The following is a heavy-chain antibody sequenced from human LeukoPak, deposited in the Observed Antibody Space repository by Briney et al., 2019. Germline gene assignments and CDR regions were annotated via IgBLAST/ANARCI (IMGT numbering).Heavy chain of an antibody. D-gene: IGHD6-19*01. CDR2: INPSGGST. J-gene: IGHJ3*02. CDR3: AARREMEVAGPGAFDI. Sequence: ASVKVSCKASGYTFTSYYMHWVRQAPGQGLEWMGIINPSGGSTSYAQKFQGRVTMTRDTSTSTVYMELSSLRSEDTAVYFCAARREMEVAGPGAFDIWGQGTMVTVSS. V-gene: IGHV1-46*01. CDR1: GYTFTSYY.